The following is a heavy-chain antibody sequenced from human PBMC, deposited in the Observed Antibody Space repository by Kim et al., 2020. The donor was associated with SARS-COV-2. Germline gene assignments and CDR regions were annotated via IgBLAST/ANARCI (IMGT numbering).Heavy chain of an antibody. J-gene: IGHJ6*02. CDR3: ARSEVYDPIGMDV. Sequence: PGSAKGRFTISRENAKNILYIQMNSLRAGDTAVYYCARSEVYDPIGMDVWGQGTTVTVSS. D-gene: IGHD3-22*01. V-gene: IGHV3-13*01.